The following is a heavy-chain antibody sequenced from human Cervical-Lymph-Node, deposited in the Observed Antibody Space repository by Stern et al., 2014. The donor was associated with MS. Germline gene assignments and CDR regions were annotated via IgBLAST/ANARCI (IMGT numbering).Heavy chain of an antibody. Sequence: VQLVESGAEVKKPGASVQASCKGSGYTFTAYYIQWVRQAPGQGLEWMGWINPNTGATNNAQKFQGRVTVTRDTSISTVYMELSSLTSDDMAVYYCARGIRYSWNNNAPAFDVWGQGTMVTVSS. CDR2: INPNTGAT. J-gene: IGHJ3*01. D-gene: IGHD1/OR15-1a*01. CDR3: ARGIRYSWNNNAPAFDV. CDR1: GYTFTAYY. V-gene: IGHV1-2*02.